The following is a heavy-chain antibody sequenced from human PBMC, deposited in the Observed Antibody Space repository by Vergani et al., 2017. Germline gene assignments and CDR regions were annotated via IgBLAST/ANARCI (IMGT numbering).Heavy chain of an antibody. D-gene: IGHD2-15*01. CDR2: IYPGDSDT. J-gene: IGHJ3*02. CDR1: GYSFTSYW. V-gene: IGHV5-51*03. Sequence: EVQLVQSGAEVKKPGESLKISCKGSGYSFTSYWIGWVRQMPGKGLEWMGIIYPGDSDTRYSPSFQGQVTISADKSISTAYLQWSSLKASDTAMYYCARRTTPVVVVAASPGAFDIWGQGTMVTVSS. CDR3: ARRTTPVVVVAASPGAFDI.